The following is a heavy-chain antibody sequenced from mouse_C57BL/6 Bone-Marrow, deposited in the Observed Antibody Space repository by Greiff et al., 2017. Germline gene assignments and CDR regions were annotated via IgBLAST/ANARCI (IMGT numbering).Heavy chain of an antibody. CDR1: GYTFTSYG. Sequence: QVQLQQSGAELARPGASVKLSCKASGYTFTSYGISWVKQRTGQGLEWIGEIYPRRGNTYYNEKFKGKATLTVDKSSSTAYMELRSLTSEDSAVYFGARGAYSFFYAMDYWGQGTSVTVSS. CDR3: ARGAYSFFYAMDY. CDR2: IYPRRGNT. D-gene: IGHD2-12*01. V-gene: IGHV1-81*01. J-gene: IGHJ4*01.